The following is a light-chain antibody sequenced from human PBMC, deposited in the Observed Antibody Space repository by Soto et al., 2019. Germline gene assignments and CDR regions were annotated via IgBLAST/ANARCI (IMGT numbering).Light chain of an antibody. Sequence: IVLTQSPATLAFSPGESATLSCRASQSVSSYLAWYQQKPGQAPRLLIYNASNRATGIPARFTGSGSGTDFTLTICSLEPEDFAVYYCQQRTKSVTFGQGTKVDI. V-gene: IGKV3-11*01. CDR3: QQRTKSVT. J-gene: IGKJ1*01. CDR1: QSVSSY. CDR2: NAS.